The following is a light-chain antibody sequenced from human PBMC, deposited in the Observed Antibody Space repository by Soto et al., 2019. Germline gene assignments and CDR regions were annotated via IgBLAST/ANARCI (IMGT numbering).Light chain of an antibody. CDR2: MVS. V-gene: IGLV2-14*01. CDR1: SSDVGNYNY. J-gene: IGLJ1*01. Sequence: QSVLTQPGSVSGSPGQSITISCTGTSSDVGNYNYVSWYQQYPGRVPKLLIYMVSNRASGVSNRFSGSKSGNTASLTISGLQAEDEADYFCTSPTPGSLYVFGTGTKVTVL. CDR3: TSPTPGSLYV.